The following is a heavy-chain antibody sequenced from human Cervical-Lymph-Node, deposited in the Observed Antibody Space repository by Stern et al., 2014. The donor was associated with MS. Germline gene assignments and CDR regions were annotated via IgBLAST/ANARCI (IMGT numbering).Heavy chain of an antibody. D-gene: IGHD6-13*01. CDR1: GGTFSKFP. V-gene: IGHV1-69*01. Sequence: VQLVESGAEVTKPGSSVKVSCKASGGTFSKFPSSWVRHAPGQGLERMWGIFPDFGTTTYAQEFRCRITIVADVSTSTVYMELSSLRSDDTAVYYCALSSEASDRWYSLGYDLWGQGTLVTVSS. CDR3: ALSSEASDRWYSLGYDL. CDR2: IFPDFGTT. J-gene: IGHJ5*02.